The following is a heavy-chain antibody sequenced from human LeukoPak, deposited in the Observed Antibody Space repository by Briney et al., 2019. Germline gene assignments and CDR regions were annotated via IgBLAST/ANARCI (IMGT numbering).Heavy chain of an antibody. D-gene: IGHD3-3*01. J-gene: IGHJ5*02. CDR2: ISGSGGST. CDR1: GFTFSSYA. V-gene: IGHV3-23*01. CDR3: ARDLNDFWSGP. Sequence: GGSLRLSCAASGFTFSSYAISWVRQAPGKGLEWVSAISGSGGSTYYADSVKGRFTISRDNAKNSLYLQMDSLRAEDTAVYYCARDLNDFWSGPWGQGTLVTVSS.